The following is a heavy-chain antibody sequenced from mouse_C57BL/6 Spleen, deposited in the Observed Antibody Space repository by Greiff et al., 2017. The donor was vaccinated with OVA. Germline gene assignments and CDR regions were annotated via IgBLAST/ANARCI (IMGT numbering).Heavy chain of an antibody. CDR3: ARTYYDYSYAMDY. D-gene: IGHD2-4*01. J-gene: IGHJ4*01. V-gene: IGHV1-52*01. Sequence: QVQLQQPGAELVRPGSSVKLSCKASGYTFTSYWMHWVKQRPIQGLEWIGNIDPSDSETHYNQKFKDKATLTVDKSSSTAYMQLSSLTSEDSSVYYCARTYYDYSYAMDYWGQGTSVTVSS. CDR2: IDPSDSET. CDR1: GYTFTSYW.